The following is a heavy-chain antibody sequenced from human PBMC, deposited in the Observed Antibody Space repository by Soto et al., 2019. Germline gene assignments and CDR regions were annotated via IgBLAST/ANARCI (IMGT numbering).Heavy chain of an antibody. D-gene: IGHD2-2*01. V-gene: IGHV3-30*18. CDR2: VSSDGNNK. CDR3: AKDRVIQLLPIWPDP. Sequence: GGSLRLSCVASGFSFSNYGMHWVRQAPGKGLEWVAFVSSDGNNKYYAESVKGRFTISRDNAKNTLYLQVDRLTVDDTAVYYCAKDRVIQLLPIWPDPWGQGTLVTVSS. CDR1: GFSFSNYG. J-gene: IGHJ5*02.